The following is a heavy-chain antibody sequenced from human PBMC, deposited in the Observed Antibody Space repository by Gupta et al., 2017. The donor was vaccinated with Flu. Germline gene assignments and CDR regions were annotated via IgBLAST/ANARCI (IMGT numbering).Heavy chain of an antibody. CDR3: AKITRRGSRNWSHFDS. Sequence: YAMPWVRQDPGKGLEWVAGINWNSGRIGYADAEKGRFTISRDNDKNARKLQINSLRDEGQECYYCAKITRRGSRNWSHFDSCDQGTLVPVSS. V-gene: IGHV3-9*01. CDR1: YA. J-gene: IGHJ4*02. D-gene: IGHD1-1*01. CDR2: INWNSGRI.